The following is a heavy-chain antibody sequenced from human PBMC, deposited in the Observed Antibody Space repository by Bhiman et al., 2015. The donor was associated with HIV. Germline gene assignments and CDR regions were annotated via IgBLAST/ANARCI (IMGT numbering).Heavy chain of an antibody. CDR2: ISYDGSNK. CDR3: ARDGSMVRGVSAFDI. V-gene: IGHV3-30-3*01. CDR1: GFTFNNYA. Sequence: QVHLVESGGGVVQPGRSLRLSCAASGFTFNNYAMHWVRQAPGKGLEWVAVISYDGSNKYYADSVKGRFTISRDNSKNTLYLQMNSLRAEDTAVYYCARDGSMVRGVSAFDIWGQGTMVTVSS. D-gene: IGHD3-10*01. J-gene: IGHJ3*02.